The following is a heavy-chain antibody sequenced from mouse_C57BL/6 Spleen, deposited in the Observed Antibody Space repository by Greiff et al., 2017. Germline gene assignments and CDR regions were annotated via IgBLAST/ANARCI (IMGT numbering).Heavy chain of an antibody. J-gene: IGHJ4*01. CDR2: IDPSDSYT. V-gene: IGHV1-50*01. D-gene: IGHD1-2*01. CDR1: GYTFTSYW. Sequence: VQLQQSGAELVKPGASVKLSCKASGYTFTSYWMQWVKQRPGQGLEWIGEIDPSDSYTNYNQKFKGKATLTVDKSSSTAYMQLSSLTSEDSAVYYCAIGITTAYYAMDYWGQGTSVTVAA. CDR3: AIGITTAYYAMDY.